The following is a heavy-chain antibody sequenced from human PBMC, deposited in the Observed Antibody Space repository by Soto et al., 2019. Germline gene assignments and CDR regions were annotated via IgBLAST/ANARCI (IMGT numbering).Heavy chain of an antibody. J-gene: IGHJ4*02. CDR1: GFTVSSNY. V-gene: IGHV3-53*01. D-gene: IGHD1-1*01. CDR3: TGGTTGTTCRIDY. Sequence: VGSLRLSCAASGFTVSSNYMSWVRQAPGKGLEWVSVIYSGGSTYYADSVKGRFTISRDNSKNTLYLQMNSLRAEDTAVYYCTGGTTGTTCRIDYWGQGTLVTVSS. CDR2: IYSGGST.